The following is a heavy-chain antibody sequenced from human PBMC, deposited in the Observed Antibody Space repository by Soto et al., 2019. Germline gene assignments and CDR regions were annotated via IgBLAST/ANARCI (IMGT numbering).Heavy chain of an antibody. CDR3: ARGASAMEPYYFDY. D-gene: IGHD5-18*01. Sequence: QVQLVQSGAEVKKPGSSVKVSCKASGGTFSSYAISWVRQAPGQGLEWMGGIIPIFGTANYAQKFQGRVTITADESTSPAYMELSSLRSEDTAVYYCARGASAMEPYYFDYWGQGTLVTVSS. CDR1: GGTFSSYA. V-gene: IGHV1-69*01. J-gene: IGHJ4*02. CDR2: IIPIFGTA.